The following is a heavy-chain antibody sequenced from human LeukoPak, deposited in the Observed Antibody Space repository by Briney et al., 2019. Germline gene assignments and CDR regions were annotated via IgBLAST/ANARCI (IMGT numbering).Heavy chain of an antibody. CDR1: GLTFSRYW. CDR2: IKEDGSEK. V-gene: IGHV3-7*01. J-gene: IGHJ4*02. CDR3: ARSELSPSDFDY. D-gene: IGHD3-10*01. Sequence: GGSLRLSCIVSGLTFSRYWMGWVRQAPGKGLEWVANIKEDGSEKNYVDSVKGRFTISRDSTKNSLYLQMNSLRAEDTAVYYCARSELSPSDFDYWGQGTLVTVSS.